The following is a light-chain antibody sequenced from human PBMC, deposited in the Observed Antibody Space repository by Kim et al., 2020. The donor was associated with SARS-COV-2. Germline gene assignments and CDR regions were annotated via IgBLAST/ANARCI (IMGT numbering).Light chain of an antibody. CDR2: AAS. CDR3: QQSYSTPWT. J-gene: IGKJ1*01. CDR1: QSISSY. V-gene: IGKV1-39*01. Sequence: DIQMTQSPSSLSASVGDRVSIPCRASQSISSYLNWYQQKPGKAPKLLIYAASSLQSGVPSRFSGSGSGTNFTLTISSLQLEDFATYYCQQSYSTPWTFGQGTKVDTK.